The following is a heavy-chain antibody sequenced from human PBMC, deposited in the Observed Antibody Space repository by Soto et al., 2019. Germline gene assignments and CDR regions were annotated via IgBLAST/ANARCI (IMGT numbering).Heavy chain of an antibody. J-gene: IGHJ6*02. CDR1: GDWVASHSDD. CDR2: TYYRSKCYN. CDR3: ARAPYNAGMDV. Sequence: PAYTLSLSCAISGDWVASHSDDCNWIRQSPSRGLEWLGRTYYRSKCYNDYAVSVKSRITINPDTSKNQFSLQLNSVTPEDTAVYYCARAPYNAGMDVWGQGITVTASS. V-gene: IGHV6-1*01. D-gene: IGHD1-20*01.